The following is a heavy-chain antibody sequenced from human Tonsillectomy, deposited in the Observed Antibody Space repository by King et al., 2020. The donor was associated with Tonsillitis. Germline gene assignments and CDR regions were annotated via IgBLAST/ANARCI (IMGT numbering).Heavy chain of an antibody. D-gene: IGHD3-10*01. J-gene: IGHJ4*02. Sequence: VQLVESGGGLVQPGGSLRLSCAASGFTFSSYAMSWVRQAPGKGLEWVSAISVSGGSTYYADSVKGRFTISRDNSKNTLYLQMNSLRAEDTAVDYCANPVFRGVITPGAYFDYWGQGPLVTVSS. CDR1: GFTFSSYA. CDR2: ISVSGGST. CDR3: ANPVFRGVITPGAYFDY. V-gene: IGHV3-23*04.